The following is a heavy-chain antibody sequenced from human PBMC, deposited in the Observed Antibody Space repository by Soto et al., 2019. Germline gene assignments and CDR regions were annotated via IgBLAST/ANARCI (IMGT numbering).Heavy chain of an antibody. CDR2: IYPGDSDT. V-gene: IGHV5-51*01. CDR3: AGAGSSGYIDPSPDDAFDI. D-gene: IGHD3-22*01. CDR1: GYSFTSYW. Sequence: PGESLKISCKGSGYSFTSYWIGWVRQMPGKGLEWMGIIYPGDSDTRYSPSFQGQVTISADKSISTAYLQWSSLKASDTAMYYCAGAGSSGYIDPSPDDAFDIWGQGTMVTVSS. J-gene: IGHJ3*02.